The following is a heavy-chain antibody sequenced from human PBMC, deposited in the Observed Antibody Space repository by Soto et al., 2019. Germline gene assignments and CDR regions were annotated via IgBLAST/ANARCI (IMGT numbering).Heavy chain of an antibody. CDR1: GDSVSSNSAA. CDR2: TYYRSKWYN. D-gene: IGHD6-19*01. V-gene: IGHV6-1*01. Sequence: SQTLSLTCAISGDSVSSNSAAWNWIRPSPSRGLEWLGRTYYRSKWYNDYAVSVKSRITINPDTSKNQFSLQLNSVTPEDTAVYYCARDRWVVAGRDSDYYYGMDVWGQGTTVTVSS. CDR3: ARDRWVVAGRDSDYYYGMDV. J-gene: IGHJ6*02.